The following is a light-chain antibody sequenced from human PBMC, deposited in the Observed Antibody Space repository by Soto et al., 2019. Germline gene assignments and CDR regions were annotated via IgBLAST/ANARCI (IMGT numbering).Light chain of an antibody. J-gene: IGLJ2*01. CDR2: DVS. Sequence: QSALAQPASVSGSPGQSITISCTGTSSDVGGYNYVSWYQQHPGKAPKLMIYDVSNRPSGVSNRFSGSRSGNTASLTISGLQGEDEADYYCSSYTSSSTVVFGGGTQLTVL. CDR1: SSDVGGYNY. CDR3: SSYTSSSTVV. V-gene: IGLV2-14*03.